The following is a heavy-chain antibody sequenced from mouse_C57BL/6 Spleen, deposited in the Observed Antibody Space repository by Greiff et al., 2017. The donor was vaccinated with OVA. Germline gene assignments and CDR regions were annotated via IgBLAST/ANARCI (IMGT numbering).Heavy chain of an antibody. Sequence: QVQLQQPGAELVMPGASVKLSCKASGYTFTSYWMHWVKQWPGQGLEWIGMIHPNSGSTNYNEKFKSKATLTVDKSSSTAYMQLSSLTSEDSAVYYCARSLVATDAMDYWGQGTSVTVSS. D-gene: IGHD1-1*01. J-gene: IGHJ4*01. V-gene: IGHV1-64*01. CDR2: IHPNSGST. CDR3: ARSLVATDAMDY. CDR1: GYTFTSYW.